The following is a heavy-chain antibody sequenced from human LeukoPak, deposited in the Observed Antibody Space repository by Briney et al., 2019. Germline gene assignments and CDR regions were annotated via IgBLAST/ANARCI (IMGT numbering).Heavy chain of an antibody. D-gene: IGHD2-8*01. Sequence: VSVRVSCKASRYTFTGHSIHWVRQAPGQGLAWMGWINPNRCGTKFAQKFQGRVTITTDMSISTAHMELSRLRSDDTAVYYCARVNYCSYCVCHSYDCWGQGTLVTASS. CDR1: RYTFTGHS. J-gene: IGHJ4*02. CDR3: ARVNYCSYCVCHSYDC. CDR2: INPNRCGT. V-gene: IGHV1-2*02.